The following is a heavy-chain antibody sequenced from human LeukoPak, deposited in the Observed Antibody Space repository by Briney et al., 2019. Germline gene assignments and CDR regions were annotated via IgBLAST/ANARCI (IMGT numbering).Heavy chain of an antibody. J-gene: IGHJ4*02. CDR1: GFIFSSYW. CDR3: ANGKQQLVPSDY. CDR2: IKEDGSEK. Sequence: GESLRVSCAASGFIFSSYWMSWVRQAPGKGLERVANIKEDGSEKKYVDSVKGRFTISRDNSKNTLYLQMNSLRAEDTAVYYCANGKQQLVPSDYWGQGTLVTVSS. D-gene: IGHD6-13*01. V-gene: IGHV3-7*03.